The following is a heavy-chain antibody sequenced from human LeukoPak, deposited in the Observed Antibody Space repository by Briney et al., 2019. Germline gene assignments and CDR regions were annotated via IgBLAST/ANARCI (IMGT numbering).Heavy chain of an antibody. CDR3: ARQFGRGYFDF. CDR2: IKQDGSEK. V-gene: IGHV3-7*01. D-gene: IGHD3-16*01. Sequence: GGSLRLSGAASGFTFSNYWMTWVRQAPGKGLEWVANIKQDGSEKYYVDSVKGRFTISRDNAKNSLYLQMNSLRAEDTALYYCARQFGRGYFDFWGQGTLVTVSS. CDR1: GFTFSNYW. J-gene: IGHJ4*02.